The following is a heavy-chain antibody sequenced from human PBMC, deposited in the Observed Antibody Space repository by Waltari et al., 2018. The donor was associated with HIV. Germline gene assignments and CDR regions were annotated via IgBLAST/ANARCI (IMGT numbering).Heavy chain of an antibody. CDR3: ARDKAPYSSSSAVDY. D-gene: IGHD6-6*01. CDR1: GFTFGSYG. J-gene: IGHJ4*02. CDR2: INYDVSNK. Sequence: VQLMASGGGVVRPGWSLRLSGETRGFTFGSYGIHWVRQAPGKGLEWVAVINYDVSNKFYAESVKGRFLISRDNSKNTLFLQMNSLRDEDTGLYYCARDKAPYSSSSAVDYWGQGTLVTVS. V-gene: IGHV3-33*01.